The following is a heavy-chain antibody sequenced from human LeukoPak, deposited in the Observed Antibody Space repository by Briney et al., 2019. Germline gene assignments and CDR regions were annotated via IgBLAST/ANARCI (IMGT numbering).Heavy chain of an antibody. V-gene: IGHV4-59*01. CDR3: ARESPRDGHPHY. CDR1: GGSISGYH. D-gene: IGHD5-24*01. CDR2: IYDSGST. Sequence: PSETLSLTCSVSGGSISGYHWHWIRQPPGKGLEWIGYIYDSGSTNYNPSLKSRVTMSVDTSKNQFSLELKSVTAADTAVYYCARESPRDGHPHYWGRGTLVTVSS. J-gene: IGHJ4*02.